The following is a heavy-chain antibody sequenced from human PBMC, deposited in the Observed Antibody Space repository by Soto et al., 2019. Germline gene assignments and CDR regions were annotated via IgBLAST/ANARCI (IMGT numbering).Heavy chain of an antibody. Sequence: GESLKISCKGSGYSFTSYWINWVRHMPGKGLEWMGIIYPGDSDTRYSPSFQGQVTISADKSISTAYLQWSSLKASDTAMYYCARLSGSSTDYYYYGMYVWSQGTTVTVS. CDR3: ARLSGSSTDYYYYGMYV. D-gene: IGHD2-15*01. CDR2: IYPGDSDT. V-gene: IGHV5-51*01. J-gene: IGHJ6*02. CDR1: GYSFTSYW.